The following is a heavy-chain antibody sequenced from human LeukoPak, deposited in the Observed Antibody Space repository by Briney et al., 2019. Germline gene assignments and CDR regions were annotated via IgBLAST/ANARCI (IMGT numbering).Heavy chain of an antibody. D-gene: IGHD3-3*01. Sequence: GASVKVSCKASGYTFTSYGISWVRQAPGQGLEWMGWISAYNGNTNYAQKLQGRVTMTTDTSTSTAYMELRSLRSDDTAVYYCARGSGNYFWSGYYNPPYYYYGMDVWGQGTTVTVSS. CDR1: GYTFTSYG. V-gene: IGHV1-18*01. CDR2: ISAYNGNT. J-gene: IGHJ6*02. CDR3: ARGSGNYFWSGYYNPPYYYYGMDV.